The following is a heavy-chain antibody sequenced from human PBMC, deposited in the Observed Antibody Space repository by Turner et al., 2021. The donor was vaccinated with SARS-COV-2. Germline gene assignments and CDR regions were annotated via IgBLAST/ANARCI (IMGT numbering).Heavy chain of an antibody. CDR3: AVVAATAGSNRGYC. Sequence: QLQLQESGPGLVKPWETLSLTCTVPGGSISSSIYYWGWICPPPGKGLEWIGSIYYSGSTYYNPSLKSRVTITVDTSKNQFSLKLSSVTAADKAVFFCAVVAATAGSNRGYCWGQGTLVTVSS. D-gene: IGHD2-15*01. V-gene: IGHV4-39*01. J-gene: IGHJ4*02. CDR2: IYYSGST. CDR1: GGSISSSIYY.